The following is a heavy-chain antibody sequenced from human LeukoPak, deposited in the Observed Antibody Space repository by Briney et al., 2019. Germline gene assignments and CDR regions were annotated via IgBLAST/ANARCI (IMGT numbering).Heavy chain of an antibody. J-gene: IGHJ4*02. CDR1: GGSFSGYY. Sequence: TSETLSLTCAVYGGSFSGYYWSWIRQPPGKGLEWIGEINHSGSTNYNPSLKSRVTISVDTSKNQFSLKLSSVTAADTAVYYCARGRSGWRTDFDYWGQGTLVTVSS. D-gene: IGHD6-19*01. CDR2: INHSGST. V-gene: IGHV4-34*01. CDR3: ARGRSGWRTDFDY.